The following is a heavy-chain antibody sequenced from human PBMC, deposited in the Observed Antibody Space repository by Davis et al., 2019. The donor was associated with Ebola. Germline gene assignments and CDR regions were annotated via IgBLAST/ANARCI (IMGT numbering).Heavy chain of an antibody. CDR3: ARAQFPTTSDH. V-gene: IGHV1-18*01. CDR1: GYTFASYG. CDR2: INPHNGNT. Sequence: ASVKVSCKASGYTFASYGVSWVRQAPGQGLEWMGWINPHNGNTNYAQNVQGRIIMTSDTATTTAYMEVGSLRSDDTAVYYCARAQFPTTSDHWGQGTLVTVSS. J-gene: IGHJ4*02. D-gene: IGHD1-1*01.